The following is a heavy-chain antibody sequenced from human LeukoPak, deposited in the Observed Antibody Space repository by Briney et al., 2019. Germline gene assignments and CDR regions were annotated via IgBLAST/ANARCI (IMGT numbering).Heavy chain of an antibody. CDR3: ARGPLHGAFDY. Sequence: PGRSLRLSCAASGFTFSSYGIHWVRQAPGKGLEWVAVIWYDGSNKYYADSVKGRFTISRDNSKNTLCLQMNSLRADDTAVYYCARGPLHGAFDYWGQGTLVTVSS. V-gene: IGHV3-33*01. CDR1: GFTFSSYG. CDR2: IWYDGSNK. J-gene: IGHJ4*02. D-gene: IGHD4-17*01.